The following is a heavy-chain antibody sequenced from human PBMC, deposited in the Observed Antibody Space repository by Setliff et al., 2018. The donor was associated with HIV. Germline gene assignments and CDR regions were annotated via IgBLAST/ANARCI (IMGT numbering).Heavy chain of an antibody. CDR1: GGSFSGFY. Sequence: PSETLSLTCAVYGGSFSGFYWTFIRQAPGKGLERVANIKQDGSEKYYVDSVKGRFTISRDNAKNSLYLQMNSLRAEDTAVYYCARGGSYSRHWGQGTLVTVSS. V-gene: IGHV3-7*01. CDR3: ARGGSYSRH. CDR2: IKQDGSEK. J-gene: IGHJ4*02. D-gene: IGHD1-26*01.